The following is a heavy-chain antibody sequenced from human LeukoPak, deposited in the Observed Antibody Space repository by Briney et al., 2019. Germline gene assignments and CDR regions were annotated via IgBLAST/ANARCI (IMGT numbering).Heavy chain of an antibody. CDR2: ISYDGSNK. D-gene: IGHD2-15*01. V-gene: IGHV3-30*18. Sequence: GGSLRLSCAASGFTFSSYGMHWVRQAPGKGPEWVAVISYDGSNKYYGDSVKGRFTIARDNSENTVYMQMDNLRAEDTAVYYCAKDCGGGSCFDFWGQGTLVTVSS. J-gene: IGHJ4*02. CDR3: AKDCGGGSCFDF. CDR1: GFTFSSYG.